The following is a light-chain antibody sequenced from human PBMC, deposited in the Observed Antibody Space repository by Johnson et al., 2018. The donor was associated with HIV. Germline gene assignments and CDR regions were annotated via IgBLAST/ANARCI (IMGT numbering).Light chain of an antibody. J-gene: IGLJ1*01. V-gene: IGLV1-51*02. CDR2: ESN. CDR1: SSNIGKNY. CDR3: GSWDSSLSAGGV. Sequence: QSVLTQPPSVSAALGQKVTVSCAGSSSNIGKNYVSWYQQLPGTAPKVLIYESNKRPSGIPDRFSGSKSGTSATLGITGLQTGDEADYYCGSWDSSLSAGGVFGTGTKVTVL.